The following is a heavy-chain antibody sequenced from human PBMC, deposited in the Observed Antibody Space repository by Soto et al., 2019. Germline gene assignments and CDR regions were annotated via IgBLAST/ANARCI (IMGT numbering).Heavy chain of an antibody. Sequence: QVQLVQSGAEVKKPGSSVKVSCKASGGTFSSYAISWVRQAPGQGLEWMGGTIPIFGTANYAQKFQGRVTITADKSTSTAYMERSSLRSEDTAVYYCARNRGYSYGSHYFDYWGQGTLVTVSS. D-gene: IGHD5-18*01. V-gene: IGHV1-69*06. CDR2: TIPIFGTA. CDR1: GGTFSSYA. CDR3: ARNRGYSYGSHYFDY. J-gene: IGHJ4*02.